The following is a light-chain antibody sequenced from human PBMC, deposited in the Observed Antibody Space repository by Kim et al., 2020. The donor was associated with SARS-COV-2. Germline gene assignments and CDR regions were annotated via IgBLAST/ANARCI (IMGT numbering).Light chain of an antibody. Sequence: DIQMTQSPSSLSASVGARVTITCRASQSISSYLNWYQQKPGKAPKLLIYAASSLQSGVPSRFSGSGSGTDFTLTISSLQPEDFATYYFHQSYSTPFTFGPGTKVDIK. CDR3: HQSYSTPFT. V-gene: IGKV1-39*01. CDR1: QSISSY. J-gene: IGKJ3*01. CDR2: AAS.